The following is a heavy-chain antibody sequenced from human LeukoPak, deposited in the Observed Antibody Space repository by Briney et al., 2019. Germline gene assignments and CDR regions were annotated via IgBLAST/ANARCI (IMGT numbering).Heavy chain of an antibody. V-gene: IGHV3-23*01. CDR1: GFTFSSYA. Sequence: GGSLRLSCAASGFTFSSYAMSWVRQAPGKGLEWVSAISGSGGSTYYADSVKGRFTISRDNSKNTLYLQVNSLRAEDTAVYHCAKDHRVAVAGFDAFDIWGQGTMVTVSS. CDR2: ISGSGGST. D-gene: IGHD6-19*01. J-gene: IGHJ3*02. CDR3: AKDHRVAVAGFDAFDI.